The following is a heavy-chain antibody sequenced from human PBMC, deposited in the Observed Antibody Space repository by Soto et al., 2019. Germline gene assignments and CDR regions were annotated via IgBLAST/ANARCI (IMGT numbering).Heavy chain of an antibody. V-gene: IGHV1-2*04. D-gene: IGHD6-19*01. J-gene: IGHJ4*02. CDR2: INPNSGGT. CDR1: GYTFTGYY. Sequence: QVQLVQSGAEVKKPGASVKVSCKASGYTFTGYYMHWVRQAPGQGLEWMGWINPNSGGTNYAQKFQGWVTMTRGTSISTAYMELSRLRSDDTAVYYCARGGRAIAVAGTVFDYWGQGTRVTVSS. CDR3: ARGGRAIAVAGTVFDY.